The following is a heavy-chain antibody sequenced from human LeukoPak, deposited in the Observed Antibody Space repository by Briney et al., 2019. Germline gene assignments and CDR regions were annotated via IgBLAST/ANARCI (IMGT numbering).Heavy chain of an antibody. J-gene: IGHJ4*02. Sequence: GESLKISCKGSGYSFVNYWIAWVRQMPGQGLEWMGIIYPGDSDTTYNPSFQGQVTISADKSTNTAYLQWNSLKASDTAMYYCARRAGGVSYYYFDSWGPGTQVAVAS. V-gene: IGHV5-51*01. CDR1: GYSFVNYW. CDR2: IYPGDSDT. CDR3: ARRAGGVSYYYFDS. D-gene: IGHD2-21*02.